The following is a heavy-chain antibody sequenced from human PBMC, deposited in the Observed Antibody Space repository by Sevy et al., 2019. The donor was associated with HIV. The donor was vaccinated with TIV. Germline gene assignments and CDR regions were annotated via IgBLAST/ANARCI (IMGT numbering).Heavy chain of an antibody. CDR2: ISWNSGSI. V-gene: IGHV3-9*01. CDR1: GFTFDDYA. D-gene: IGHD6-13*01. Sequence: GGSLRLSCAASGFTFDDYAMHWVRQAPGKGLEWVSGISWNSGSIGYADSVKGRFTISRDNAKNSLYLQMNSLRAEDTGVDYCSTDIAPCIAAAGANYFDYWGQGTMVTVSS. J-gene: IGHJ4*02. CDR3: STDIAPCIAAAGANYFDY.